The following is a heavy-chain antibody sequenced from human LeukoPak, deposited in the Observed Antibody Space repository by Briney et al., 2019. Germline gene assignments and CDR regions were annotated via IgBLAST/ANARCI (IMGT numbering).Heavy chain of an antibody. J-gene: IGHJ5*02. CDR2: ISSSSSYI. Sequence: GGSLRLSCAASGFTFSSYIMNWVRQAPGKGLEWVSSISSSSSYIYYADSVKGRFTISRDNAKNSLYLQMNSLRAEDTAVYYCARVFSDAYDFWSGYYHNWFDPWGQGTLVSVSS. CDR1: GFTFSSYI. V-gene: IGHV3-21*01. CDR3: ARVFSDAYDFWSGYYHNWFDP. D-gene: IGHD3-3*01.